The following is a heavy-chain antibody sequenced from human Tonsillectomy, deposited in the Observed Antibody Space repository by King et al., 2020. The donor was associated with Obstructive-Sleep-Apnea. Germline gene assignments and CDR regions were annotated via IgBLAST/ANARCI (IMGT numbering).Heavy chain of an antibody. CDR1: GFTVSSNY. CDR3: ARVFGSGICLGY. D-gene: IGHD3-10*01. Sequence: VQLVESGGGLVQPGGSLRLSCSASGFTVSSNYISWVRQAPGKGLEWVAVISSCGSTHYADSVKGRFTISRDNSKNTSYLKMNSLRAEDTAVYYCARVFGSGICLGYWGQGTLVTVSS. CDR2: ISSCGST. J-gene: IGHJ4*02. V-gene: IGHV3-66*01.